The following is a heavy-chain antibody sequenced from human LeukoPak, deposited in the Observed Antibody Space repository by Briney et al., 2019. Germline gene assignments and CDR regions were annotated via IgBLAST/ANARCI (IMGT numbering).Heavy chain of an antibody. J-gene: IGHJ4*02. CDR2: INRNGSST. CDR3: ASGGIYYGAAFDV. V-gene: IGHV3-20*04. CDR1: GFTFDDYG. Sequence: RPSGSLSFTCAASGFTFDDYGMSWVRQAPGQGLKWVSGINRNGSSTAYADSVKGRFTISRDNAKTSLYLKRNSPNAEDTALYYCASGGIYYGAAFDVWGQGTLVTASS. D-gene: IGHD1-26*01.